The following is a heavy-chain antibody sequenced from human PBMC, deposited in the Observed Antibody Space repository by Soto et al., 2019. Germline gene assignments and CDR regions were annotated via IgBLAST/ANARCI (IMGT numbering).Heavy chain of an antibody. CDR1: GFTFSSYS. CDR3: ARGAEVLRYFDRADQNFDY. CDR2: ISSSSSYI. D-gene: IGHD3-9*01. J-gene: IGHJ4*02. V-gene: IGHV3-21*01. Sequence: GGSLRLSCAASGFTFSSYSMNWVRQAPGKGLEWVSSISSSSSYIYYADSVKGRFTISRDNAKNSLYLQMNSLRAEDTAVYYCARGAEVLRYFDRADQNFDYWGQGTLVTVSS.